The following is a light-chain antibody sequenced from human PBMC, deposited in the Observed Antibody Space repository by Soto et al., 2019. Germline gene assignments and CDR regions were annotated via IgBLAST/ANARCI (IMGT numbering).Light chain of an antibody. CDR1: QTVSSW. CDR2: KAS. V-gene: IGKV1-5*03. CDR3: QQYKTFLGT. Sequence: DIQMTQSPSTLSASVGDRVTITCRASQTVSSWLAWYQQKPGKAPKRLIYKASSLESGVPSRFSGSGTGTEFTLTISSLQHDDFATYYCQQYKTFLGTFGQGTKVEI. J-gene: IGKJ1*01.